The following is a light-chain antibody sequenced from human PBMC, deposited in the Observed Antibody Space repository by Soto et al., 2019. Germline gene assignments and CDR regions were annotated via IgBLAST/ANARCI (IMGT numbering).Light chain of an antibody. V-gene: IGKV3-20*01. J-gene: IGKJ1*01. CDR2: GAS. CDR3: HQYGSSPQT. CDR1: QSVSSSY. Sequence: EIVLTQSPGTLSLSPGERATLSCRASQSVSSSYLAWYQQKPGQAPRLLIYGASSRATGIPDRFTDSGSGTDFTLTISRLEPEDFAVFYCHQYGSSPQTFGQGTKVDIK.